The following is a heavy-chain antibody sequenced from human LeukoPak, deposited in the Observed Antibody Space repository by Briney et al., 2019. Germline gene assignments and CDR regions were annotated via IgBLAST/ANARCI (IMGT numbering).Heavy chain of an antibody. J-gene: IGHJ5*01. Sequence: GGSLRLSRAPSGFTFSLYDIHCVRQAPGKGLEWVSGISSSGGTTYYADSVRGRFTIYRDHSKDTLFLQMILLRADDTAIYCLVSSPLSLMYFIACWSEGSLVTVSS. D-gene: IGHD2-8*01. V-gene: IGHV3-23*01. CDR3: VSSPLSLMYFIAC. CDR2: ISSSGGTT. CDR1: GFTFSLYD.